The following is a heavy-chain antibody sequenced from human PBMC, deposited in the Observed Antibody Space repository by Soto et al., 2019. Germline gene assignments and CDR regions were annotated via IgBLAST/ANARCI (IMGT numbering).Heavy chain of an antibody. CDR3: ARGLSDGFITYFDFYVMDV. D-gene: IGHD3-22*01. Sequence: GASVKVSCKASGGTFNRHGISWVRQAPGQGLEWMGGTIPVFGTPKYAQEFQGRVTVSVDKSTSTAYMELSSLRSEDTAVYYCARGLSDGFITYFDFYVMDVWGQGTAVTAP. CDR1: GGTFNRHG. J-gene: IGHJ6*02. V-gene: IGHV1-69*06. CDR2: TIPVFGTP.